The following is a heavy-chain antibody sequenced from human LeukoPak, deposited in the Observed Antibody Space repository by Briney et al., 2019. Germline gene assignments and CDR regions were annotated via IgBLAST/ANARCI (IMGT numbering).Heavy chain of an antibody. CDR1: GGSISSYY. Sequence: TSETLSLTCTVSGGSISSYYWSWIRQPAGKGLEWIGRIYTSGSTNYNPSLKSRVTISVDTSKNQFSLKLSSVTAADTAVYYCASDSFYDSGGYFYYWGQGTPVTVSS. V-gene: IGHV4-4*07. D-gene: IGHD3-22*01. J-gene: IGHJ4*02. CDR2: IYTSGST. CDR3: ASDSFYDSGGYFYY.